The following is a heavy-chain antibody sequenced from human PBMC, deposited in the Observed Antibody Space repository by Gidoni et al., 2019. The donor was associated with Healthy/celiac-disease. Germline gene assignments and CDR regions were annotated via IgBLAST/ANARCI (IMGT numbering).Heavy chain of an antibody. Sequence: QVTLKESGPALVKPTQTLTLTCTFSGFSLSTSGMRVSWIRQPPGKALEWLARIDWDDDKFYSTSLKTRLTISKDTSKNQVVLTMTNMDPVDTATYYCARRRDGYNLVDFEYWGQGTLVTVSA. J-gene: IGHJ4*02. D-gene: IGHD5-12*01. CDR1: GFSLSTSGMR. CDR2: IDWDDDK. V-gene: IGHV2-70*04. CDR3: ARRRDGYNLVDFEY.